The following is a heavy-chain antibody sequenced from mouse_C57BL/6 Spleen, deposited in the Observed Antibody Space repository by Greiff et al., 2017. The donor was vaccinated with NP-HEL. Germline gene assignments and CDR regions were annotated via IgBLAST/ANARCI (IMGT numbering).Heavy chain of an antibody. CDR2: ISDGGSYT. V-gene: IGHV5-4*01. Sequence: DVQLVESGGGLVKPGGSLKLSCAASGFTFSSYAMSWVRQTPEKRLEWVATISDGGSYTYYPDNVKGRFTISRDNAKNNLYLQMSHLKSEDTAMYYCARVTYYSNYGAMDYWGQGTSVTVSS. D-gene: IGHD2-5*01. J-gene: IGHJ4*01. CDR3: ARVTYYSNYGAMDY. CDR1: GFTFSSYA.